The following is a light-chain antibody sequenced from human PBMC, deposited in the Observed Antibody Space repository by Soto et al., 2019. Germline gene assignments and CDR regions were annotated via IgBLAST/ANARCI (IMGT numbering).Light chain of an antibody. V-gene: IGLV2-14*03. CDR1: KSDVGGYNY. J-gene: IGLJ2*01. Sequence: QSVLTQPASVSGSPGQSITISCTGTKSDVGGYNYVSWYQQHPGKAPKLIIYQVSYRPSGVSGRFSASKSGNTASLTISGLQADDEADYYCSSYAGYSTSVVFGGGTKLTVL. CDR3: SSYAGYSTSVV. CDR2: QVS.